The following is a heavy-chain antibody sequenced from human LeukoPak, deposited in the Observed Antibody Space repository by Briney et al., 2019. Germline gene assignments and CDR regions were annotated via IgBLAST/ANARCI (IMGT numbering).Heavy chain of an antibody. CDR1: GYSFTSYW. CDR3: AGLWFGESNAFDI. Sequence: GESLKISCKGSGYSFTSYWIGWVRQMPGKGLEWMRIIYSGDSDTRYSPSLQGQVTISADKSNSTAYLQWSSLKASDTAMYYCAGLWFGESNAFDIWGQGTMVTVSS. D-gene: IGHD3-10*01. V-gene: IGHV5-51*01. CDR2: IYSGDSDT. J-gene: IGHJ3*02.